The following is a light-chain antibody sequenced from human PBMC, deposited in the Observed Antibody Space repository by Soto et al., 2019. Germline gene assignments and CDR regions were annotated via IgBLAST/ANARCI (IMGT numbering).Light chain of an antibody. Sequence: EIVLTQSPGTLSLSPGERATLSCRASQSVSSSYLAWYQQKPGQAPRLLMYATSNRATDIPDRFSGSGSGTDFTLTISRQEPEDFAVYYCQQYVTSPRTFGQVTKVEIK. J-gene: IGKJ1*01. CDR2: ATS. V-gene: IGKV3-20*01. CDR3: QQYVTSPRT. CDR1: QSVSSSY.